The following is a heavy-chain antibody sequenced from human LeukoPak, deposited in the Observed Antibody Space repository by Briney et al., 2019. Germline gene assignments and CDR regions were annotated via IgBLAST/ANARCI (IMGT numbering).Heavy chain of an antibody. CDR2: ISSSSSYI. CDR1: GFTFSSYS. V-gene: IGHV3-21*01. CDR3: ARDQLSTMVRGHKPGWGYYFDY. Sequence: GGSLRLSCAASGFTFSSYSMNWVRQAPGKGLEWVSSISSSSSYIYYADSVKGRFTISRDNAKNSLYLQMNSLRAEDTAVYYCARDQLSTMVRGHKPGWGYYFDYWGQGTLVTVSS. J-gene: IGHJ4*02. D-gene: IGHD3-10*01.